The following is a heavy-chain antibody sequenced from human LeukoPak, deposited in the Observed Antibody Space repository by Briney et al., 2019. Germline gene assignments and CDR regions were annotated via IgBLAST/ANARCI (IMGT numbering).Heavy chain of an antibody. Sequence: PSQTLSLTCTVSGGSIGSGGYYWSWIRQHPGKGLEWIGYIYYSGSTYYNPSLKSRVTISVDTSKNQFSLKLSSVTAADTAVYYCARSPRLQGFDYWGQGTLVTVSS. V-gene: IGHV4-31*03. J-gene: IGHJ4*02. CDR1: GGSIGSGGYY. CDR3: ARSPRLQGFDY. CDR2: IYYSGST.